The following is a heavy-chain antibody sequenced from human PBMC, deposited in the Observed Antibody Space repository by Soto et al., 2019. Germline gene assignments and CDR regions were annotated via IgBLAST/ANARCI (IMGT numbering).Heavy chain of an antibody. V-gene: IGHV3-9*01. D-gene: IGHD2-8*01. J-gene: IGHJ3*02. CDR2: ISWNSGSI. CDR3: AKDTGRVGYCTNGVCWPDAFDI. Sequence: EVQLVESGGGLVQPGRSLRLSCAASGFTFDDYAMHWVRQAPGKGLEWVSGISWNSGSIGYADSVKGRFTISRDNAKNSLYLQMNSLRAEDTALYYCAKDTGRVGYCTNGVCWPDAFDIWGQGTMVTVSS. CDR1: GFTFDDYA.